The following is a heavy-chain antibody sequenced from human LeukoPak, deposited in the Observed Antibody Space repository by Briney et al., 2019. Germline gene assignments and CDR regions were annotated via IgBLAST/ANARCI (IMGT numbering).Heavy chain of an antibody. V-gene: IGHV1-2*02. Sequence: ASVKVSCKASGYTFTGYYMHWVRQAPGQGLEWMGWINPNSGGTNYAQKFQGRVTMTRDTSINTAYMELSSLRSDDTAVYYCARIKWAVVNDWGQGTLVTVSS. CDR2: INPNSGGT. CDR1: GYTFTGYY. J-gene: IGHJ4*02. CDR3: ARIKWAVVND. D-gene: IGHD5-12*01.